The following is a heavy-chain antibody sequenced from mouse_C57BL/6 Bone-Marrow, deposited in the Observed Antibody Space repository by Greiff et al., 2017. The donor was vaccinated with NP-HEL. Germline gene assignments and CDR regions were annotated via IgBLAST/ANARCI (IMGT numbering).Heavy chain of an antibody. CDR3: ARAYTYAMDY. CDR1: GFTFSDYG. D-gene: IGHD2-10*01. CDR2: ISSGSSTI. V-gene: IGHV5-17*01. J-gene: IGHJ4*01. Sequence: EVQLVHSCAGFLKPGVSLKLSCAASGFTFSDYGMHWVRQAPEKGLEWVAYISSGSSTIYYADTVKGRFTISRDNAKNTLFLQMTSLRSEDTAMYYCARAYTYAMDYWGQGTSVTVSS.